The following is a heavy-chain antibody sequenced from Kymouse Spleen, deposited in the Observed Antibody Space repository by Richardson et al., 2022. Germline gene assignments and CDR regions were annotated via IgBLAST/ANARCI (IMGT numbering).Heavy chain of an antibody. CDR2: ISSSGSTI. D-gene: IGHD6-19*01. V-gene: IGHV3-11*01. J-gene: IGHJ6*02. Sequence: QVQLVESGGGLVKPGGSLRLSCAASGFTFSDYYMSWIRQAPGKGLEWVSYISSSGSTIYYADSVKGRFTISRDNAKNSLYLQMNSLRAEDTAVYYCARDRDSSGWESNYYYYGMDVWGQGTTVTVSS. CDR1: GFTFSDYY. CDR3: ARDRDSSGWESNYYYYGMDV.